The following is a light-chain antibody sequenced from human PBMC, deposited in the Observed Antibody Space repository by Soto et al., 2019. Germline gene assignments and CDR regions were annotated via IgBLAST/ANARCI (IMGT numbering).Light chain of an antibody. CDR1: QSVSSY. CDR2: GAS. CDR3: QQYGSSLWT. J-gene: IGKJ1*01. Sequence: EIFLTQSPATLSVSRWESATLSCRASQSVSSYLAWYQQKPGQAPRLLIYGASSRATGIPDRFSGSGSGTDFTLTTSRLEPEDFAVYYCQQYGSSLWTFGQGTKVDIK. V-gene: IGKV3-20*01.